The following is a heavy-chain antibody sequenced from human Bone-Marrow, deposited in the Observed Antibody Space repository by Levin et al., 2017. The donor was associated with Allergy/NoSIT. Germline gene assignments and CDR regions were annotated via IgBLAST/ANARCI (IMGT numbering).Heavy chain of an antibody. CDR2: MYYYSGRT. CDR1: GASISSDNYY. D-gene: IGHD3-22*01. J-gene: IGHJ3*02. V-gene: IGHV4-39*01. Sequence: PSETLSLTCTVSGASISSDNYYWGWIRQPPGKGLEWIVSMYYYSGRTDYNPSLKSRVTISADTSRNQFSLKLTSVTAADTSVYYCARLYYYDSSGYNDAFDIWGQGTMVTVSS. CDR3: ARLYYYDSSGYNDAFDI.